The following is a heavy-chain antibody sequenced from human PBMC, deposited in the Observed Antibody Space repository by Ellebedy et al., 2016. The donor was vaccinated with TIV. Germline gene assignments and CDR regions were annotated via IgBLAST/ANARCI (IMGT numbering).Heavy chain of an antibody. CDR2: IISILGIT. D-gene: IGHD3/OR15-3a*01. CDR3: ARDLSGLNDY. V-gene: IGHV1-69*04. J-gene: IGHJ4*02. CDR1: GGTFSKYA. Sequence: AASVKVSCKASGGTFSKYAISWVRQAPGQGLEWMGRIISILGITNYAQKFQGRVTMTADKSTTTAYMGFSSLRSEDTAVYYCARDLSGLNDYWGQGTLVTVSS.